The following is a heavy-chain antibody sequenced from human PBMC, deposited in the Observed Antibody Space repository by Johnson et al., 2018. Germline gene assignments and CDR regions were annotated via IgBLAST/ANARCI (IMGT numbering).Heavy chain of an antibody. D-gene: IGHD6-13*01. Sequence: QVQLQESGPGLVKPSETLSLTCTVSGGSVSSGTYFWGWIRQPPGKGLEWIGSLHASKNTYYQPSLKRRATISIDTSQNQFSLKLGSVTAPDTAVYYCVNDRQFSTNWPAFDYWGQGNLVTVSS. CDR1: GGSVSSGTYF. J-gene: IGHJ4*02. V-gene: IGHV4-39*01. CDR3: VNDRQFSTNWPAFDY. CDR2: LHASKNT.